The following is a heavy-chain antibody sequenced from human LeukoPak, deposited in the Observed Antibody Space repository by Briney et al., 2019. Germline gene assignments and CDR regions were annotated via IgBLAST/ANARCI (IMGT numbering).Heavy chain of an antibody. Sequence: GGSLRLSCAASGFTVSSNYMSWVRQAPGKGLEWVSVIYSGGGTYYADSVKGRFTISRDNSKNTLYLQMNSLRAEDTAVYYCARAPESLLRYLYYFDYWGQGTLVTVSS. V-gene: IGHV3-53*01. CDR3: ARAPESLLRYLYYFDY. CDR1: GFTVSSNY. J-gene: IGHJ4*02. D-gene: IGHD3-9*01. CDR2: IYSGGGT.